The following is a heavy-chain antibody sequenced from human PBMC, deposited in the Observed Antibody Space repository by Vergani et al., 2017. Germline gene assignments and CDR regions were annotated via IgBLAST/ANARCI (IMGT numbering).Heavy chain of an antibody. CDR1: GDIFNNYT. CDR2: IIPIIRLA. Sequence: QVHLEQSGTEVKKPGSSVKVSCKVSGDIFNNYTVTWVRQAPGQGLEWMGRIIPIIRLATSAQKFQDRVKITGDTSTNTVYMEMNNLRSEDTAVYYCARGGCNGPRCYTQYNYYYFIDVWATGTTVTVSS. V-gene: IGHV1-69*02. CDR3: ARGGCNGPRCYTQYNYYYFIDV. J-gene: IGHJ6*03. D-gene: IGHD2-2*02.